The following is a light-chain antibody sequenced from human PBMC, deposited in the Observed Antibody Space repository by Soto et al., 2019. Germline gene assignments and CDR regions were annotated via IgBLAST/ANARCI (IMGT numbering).Light chain of an antibody. Sequence: NFMLTQPHSVSESPGKTVTISCTRSSGSIASNYVQWYQQRPGSSPTTVIYEDNQRPSGVPDRFSGSIDSSSNSASLTISGLETEDEADYYCQSYDATNQVFGGGTKL. V-gene: IGLV6-57*01. CDR3: QSYDATNQV. J-gene: IGLJ3*02. CDR1: SGSIASNY. CDR2: EDN.